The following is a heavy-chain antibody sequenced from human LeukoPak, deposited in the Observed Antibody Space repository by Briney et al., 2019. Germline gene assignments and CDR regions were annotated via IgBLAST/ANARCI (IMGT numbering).Heavy chain of an antibody. CDR2: ISWNSATI. CDR1: GFTFDDYA. J-gene: IGHJ4*02. V-gene: IGHV3-9*01. D-gene: IGHD6-19*01. Sequence: GGSLRLSCAASGFTFDDYAMHWVRQAPGKGLEWVSGISWNSATIDYADSVKGRFSISRDNSKNYLYLQMNSLRAEDTAFYYCAKAVSSGTGTHYFDYWGQGTLVTVSS. CDR3: AKAVSSGTGTHYFDY.